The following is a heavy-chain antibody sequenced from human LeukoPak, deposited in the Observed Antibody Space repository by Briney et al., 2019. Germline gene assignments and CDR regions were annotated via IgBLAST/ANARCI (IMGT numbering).Heavy chain of an antibody. CDR2: INHSGST. V-gene: IGHV4-34*01. CDR1: GGSLSGYY. Sequence: SETLSLTCAVYGGSLSGYYWSWIRQPPGKGLEWIGEINHSGSTNYNPSLKSRVTISVDTSKNQFSLKLSSVTAADTAVYYCARSQEGSSSSKSYYYYYMDVWGKGTTVTVSS. D-gene: IGHD6-6*01. CDR3: ARSQEGSSSSKSYYYYYMDV. J-gene: IGHJ6*03.